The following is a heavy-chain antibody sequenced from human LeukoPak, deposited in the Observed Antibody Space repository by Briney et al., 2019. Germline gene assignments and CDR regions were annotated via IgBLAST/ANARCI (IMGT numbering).Heavy chain of an antibody. CDR3: ARDHGITGTTIYPL. CDR1: GFTFSSYE. V-gene: IGHV3-48*03. J-gene: IGHJ4*02. D-gene: IGHD1-7*01. CDR2: ISSSGSTI. Sequence: GGSLRLSCAASGFTFSSYEMNWVRQAPGKGLEWVSYISSSGSTIYYADSVKGRFTISRDNAKNSLYPQMNSLRAEDTAVYYCARDHGITGTTIYPLWGQGTLVTVPS.